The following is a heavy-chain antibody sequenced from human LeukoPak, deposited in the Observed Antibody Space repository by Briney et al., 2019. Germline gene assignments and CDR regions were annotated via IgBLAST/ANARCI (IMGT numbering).Heavy chain of an antibody. CDR1: GFTFSDYY. D-gene: IGHD3-22*01. CDR2: ISSSGSTI. CDR3: ARGVGNYRYYFDY. J-gene: IGHJ4*02. Sequence: GGSLRLSCAASGFTFSDYYMSWIRQAPGKGLEWVSYISSSGSTIYYADLVEGRFTISRDNAKNSLYLQMNSLRAEDTAVYYCARGVGNYRYYFDYWGQGTLVTVSS. V-gene: IGHV3-11*04.